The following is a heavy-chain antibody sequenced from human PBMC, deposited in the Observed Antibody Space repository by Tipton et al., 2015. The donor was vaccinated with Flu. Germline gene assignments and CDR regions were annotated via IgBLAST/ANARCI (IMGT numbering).Heavy chain of an antibody. Sequence: GLVKPSQTLSLTCAISGDSVSSNSAAWNWIRQSPSRGLEWLGRTYYRSKWYNDYAVSVKSRITINPDTSKNQFSLKLSSVTAADTAVYYCARERGEPDFWSGYSIDYWGQGTLVTVSS. V-gene: IGHV6-1*01. CDR1: GDSVSSNSAA. D-gene: IGHD3-3*01. J-gene: IGHJ4*02. CDR3: ARERGEPDFWSGYSIDY. CDR2: TYYRSKWYN.